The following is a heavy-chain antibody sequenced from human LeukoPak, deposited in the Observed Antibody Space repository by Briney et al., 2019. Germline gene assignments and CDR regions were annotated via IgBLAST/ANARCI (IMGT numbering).Heavy chain of an antibody. V-gene: IGHV4-31*11. D-gene: IGHD2-2*01. Sequence: SETLSLTCAVSGGSISSGGYSWSWIRQPPGKGLEWIGYIYYSGSTYYNPSLKSRVTISVDTSKNQFSLKLSSVTAADTAVYYCARVVVVVPAAQPLFDYWGQGTLVTVSS. CDR1: GGSISSGGYS. CDR3: ARVVVVVPAAQPLFDY. J-gene: IGHJ4*02. CDR2: IYYSGST.